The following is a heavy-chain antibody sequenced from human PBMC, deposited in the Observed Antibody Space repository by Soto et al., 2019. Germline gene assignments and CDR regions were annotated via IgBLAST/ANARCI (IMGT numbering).Heavy chain of an antibody. V-gene: IGHV3-74*01. J-gene: IGHJ4*02. CDR1: GFTFSNYW. Sequence: EVQLVESGGGLVQPGGSLRLSCAASGFTFSNYWMHWVRQAPGKGLVWVSRINRDGSTTSHADSVKGRFTISRDNAKNTLYMQMNSLRAEDTAVYYCARLPGYSTGWTPFDFWGQGTQVTVSS. D-gene: IGHD6-19*01. CDR2: INRDGSTT. CDR3: ARLPGYSTGWTPFDF.